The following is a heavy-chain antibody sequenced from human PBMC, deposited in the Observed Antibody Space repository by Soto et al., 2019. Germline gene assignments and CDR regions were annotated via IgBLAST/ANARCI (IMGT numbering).Heavy chain of an antibody. D-gene: IGHD5-12*01. CDR2: ISGSGGST. V-gene: IGHV3-23*01. Sequence: GGSLRLSCAASGFTFSNYAISWVRQAPGKGLEWVSGISGSGGSTYYADSVKGRFTISRDNSKNTVNLQMNSLRDEDTAVYSCAKDLRSTTSRGVFDIWGQGTMVTVSS. CDR3: AKDLRSTTSRGVFDI. CDR1: GFTFSNYA. J-gene: IGHJ3*02.